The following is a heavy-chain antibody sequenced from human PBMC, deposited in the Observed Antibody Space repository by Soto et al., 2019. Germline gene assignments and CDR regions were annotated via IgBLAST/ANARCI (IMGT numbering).Heavy chain of an antibody. CDR1: GGSISSGGYS. V-gene: IGHV4-30-2*01. D-gene: IGHD6-13*01. CDR2: IYHSGST. CDR3: ARRVAAAGTGYFDY. J-gene: IGHJ4*02. Sequence: SETLSLTCAVSGGSISSGGYSWSWTRQPPGKGLEWIGYIYHSGSTYYNPSLKSRVTISVDRSKNQFSLKLSSVTAADTAVYYCARRVAAAGTGYFDYWGQGTLGTVS.